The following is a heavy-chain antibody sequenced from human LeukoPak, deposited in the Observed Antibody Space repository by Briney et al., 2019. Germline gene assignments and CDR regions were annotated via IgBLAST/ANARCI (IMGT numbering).Heavy chain of an antibody. CDR2: INYSGST. CDR1: SESFSGYF. D-gene: IGHD4-23*01. Sequence: PSETLSLTCAIYSESFSGYFWSWIRQPPGKGLEWIGEINYSGSTNYNPSLKSRVTISVDTSKNQFSLKLSSVTAADTAVYYCARAVGTSRNFFDYWGQGTLVTVSS. J-gene: IGHJ4*02. V-gene: IGHV4-34*01. CDR3: ARAVGTSRNFFDY.